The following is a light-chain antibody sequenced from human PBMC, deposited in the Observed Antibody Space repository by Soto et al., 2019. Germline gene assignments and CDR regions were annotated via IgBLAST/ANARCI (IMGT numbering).Light chain of an antibody. Sequence: SELSRAGSVSRSPGPPSTISRTGTRSDVGGYNYVYWHQQHPGKAPKLMIYDVTNRPSGVSDRFSGSKSGNTASLTISGLQAEDEADYYCSSYTSSSTYVFGAGTKVTVL. J-gene: IGLJ1*01. CDR1: RSDVGGYNY. V-gene: IGLV2-14*01. CDR2: DVT. CDR3: SSYTSSSTYV.